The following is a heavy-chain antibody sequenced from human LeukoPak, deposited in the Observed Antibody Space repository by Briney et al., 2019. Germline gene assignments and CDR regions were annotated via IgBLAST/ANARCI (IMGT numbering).Heavy chain of an antibody. J-gene: IGHJ4*02. CDR1: GGSFSGYY. CDR2: INHSGST. CDR3: ARDGLSVVTHHFDY. V-gene: IGHV4-34*01. Sequence: SETLSLTCAVYGGSFSGYYWSWIRQPPGKGLEWIGEINHSGSTNYNPSLKSRVTISVDTSKNQFSLKLSSVTAEDTAVYYCARDGLSVVTHHFDYWGQGALVTVSS. D-gene: IGHD4-23*01.